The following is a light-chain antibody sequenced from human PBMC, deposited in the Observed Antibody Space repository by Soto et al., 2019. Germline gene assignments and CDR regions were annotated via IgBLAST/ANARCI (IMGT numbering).Light chain of an antibody. J-gene: IGKJ1*01. V-gene: IGKV1-6*01. Sequence: IQMTQSPSSLSASVGDRVTITCRASQGISNYLAWYQQKPGKVPKLLIYAASTLQSGVPSRFSGSGFGTDFTLTISRLQPEDFATYYCLLDFGYFWAFGQGTKVEIK. CDR2: AAS. CDR1: QGISNY. CDR3: LLDFGYFWA.